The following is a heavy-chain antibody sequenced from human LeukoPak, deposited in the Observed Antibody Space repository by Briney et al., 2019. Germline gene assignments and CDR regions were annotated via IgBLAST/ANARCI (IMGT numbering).Heavy chain of an antibody. Sequence: SETLSLTCTVSGGSISDYYRGWIRQPPGKGLEWIGYFYNSGSSTYNPSLKSRVTISVDTSKEQFSLKVNSVTVADTAVYYCTRGAGWLIDYWGQGILVTVSS. J-gene: IGHJ4*02. CDR2: FYNSGSS. D-gene: IGHD3-16*01. V-gene: IGHV4-59*01. CDR1: GGSISDYY. CDR3: TRGAGWLIDY.